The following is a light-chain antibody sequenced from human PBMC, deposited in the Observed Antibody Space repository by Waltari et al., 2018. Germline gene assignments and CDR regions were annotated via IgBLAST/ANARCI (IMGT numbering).Light chain of an antibody. CDR3: QQSYDNPLP. J-gene: IGKJ4*01. CDR1: RSLFHSSNNKNY. Sequence: DIVMTQSPDHLAVSLGERVTVNCRSSRSLFHSSNNKNYLAWYQQKPGQAPKLLIHWASTRASAVPDRFSGSGAGTDFTLSICGLRSEYLAMNSCQQSYDNPLPFGGGTKVAI. V-gene: IGKV4-1*01. CDR2: WAS.